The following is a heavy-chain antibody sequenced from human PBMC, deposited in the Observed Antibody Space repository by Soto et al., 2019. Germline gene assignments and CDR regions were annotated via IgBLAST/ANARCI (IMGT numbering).Heavy chain of an antibody. CDR1: GFTFNTYS. J-gene: IGHJ5*02. V-gene: IGHV3-48*02. CDR2: ISSSGTTI. CDR3: ARDPTFTGP. D-gene: IGHD1-1*01. Sequence: PAGCLRLSCAASGFTFNTYSMNWVRQAPGKGLEWISYISSSGTTIYYADSVKGRFAISRDNAKNSLYLQMNSLRDEDTAVYYCARDPTFTGPCGQGPPVTAPQ.